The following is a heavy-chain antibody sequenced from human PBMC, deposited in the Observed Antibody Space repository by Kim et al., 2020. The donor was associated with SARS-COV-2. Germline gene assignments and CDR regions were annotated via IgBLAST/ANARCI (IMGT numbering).Heavy chain of an antibody. J-gene: IGHJ5*02. CDR1: GGSISSYY. CDR2: IYYSGST. Sequence: SETLSLTCTVSGGSISSYYWSWIRQPPGKGLEWIGYIYYSGSTNYNPSLKSRVTISVDTSKNQFSLKLSSVTAADTAVYYCARVGYSSGWYGNWFDPWGQGTLVTVSS. V-gene: IGHV4-59*13. D-gene: IGHD6-19*01. CDR3: ARVGYSSGWYGNWFDP.